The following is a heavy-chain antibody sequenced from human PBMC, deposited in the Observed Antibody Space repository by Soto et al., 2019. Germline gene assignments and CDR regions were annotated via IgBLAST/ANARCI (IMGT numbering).Heavy chain of an antibody. D-gene: IGHD4-17*01. V-gene: IGHV3-30-3*01. Sequence: QVQLVESGGGVVQPGRSLRLSCAASGFTFSSYAMHWVRQAPGKGLEWVAVISYDGSNKYYADSVKGRFTISRDNSKNTLYLQMNSLRAEDTAVYYCARELRPDAFDIWGQGTMVTVSS. J-gene: IGHJ3*02. CDR2: ISYDGSNK. CDR3: ARELRPDAFDI. CDR1: GFTFSSYA.